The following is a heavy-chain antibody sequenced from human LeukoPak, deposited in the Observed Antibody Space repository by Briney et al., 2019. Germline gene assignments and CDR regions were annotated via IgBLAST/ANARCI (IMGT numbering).Heavy chain of an antibody. D-gene: IGHD3-16*01. CDR3: ARFRPTYSAFDY. Sequence: PSETLSLTCTVSGGSISSYYWSWIRQPPGKGLEWIGYIYYSGSTNYNPSLKSRVTISVDTSKNQFSLKLSSVTAADTAVYYCARFRPTYSAFDYWGQGTLVTVSS. V-gene: IGHV4-59*01. J-gene: IGHJ4*02. CDR2: IYYSGST. CDR1: GGSISSYY.